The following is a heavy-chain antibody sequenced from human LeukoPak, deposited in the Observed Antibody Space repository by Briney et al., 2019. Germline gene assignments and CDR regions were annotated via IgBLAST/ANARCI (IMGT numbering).Heavy chain of an antibody. CDR2: IRGTPYGGTT. J-gene: IGHJ4*02. Sequence: GGSLRLSCAASGFTLRDYAMSCFRQAPGKGLDWVALIRGTPYGGTTEYAASVKGRFTISRDDSKSIAYLQMNSLKTEDTAVYYCTRAGKPPYFDYWGQGTLVIVSS. CDR1: GFTLRDYA. V-gene: IGHV3-49*03. CDR3: TRAGKPPYFDY.